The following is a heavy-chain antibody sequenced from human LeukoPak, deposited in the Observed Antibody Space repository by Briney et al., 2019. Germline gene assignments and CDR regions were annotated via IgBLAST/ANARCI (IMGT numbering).Heavy chain of an antibody. J-gene: IGHJ6*02. V-gene: IGHV3-48*04. Sequence: GGSLRLSCAASGFTFSSYSMNWVRQAPGKGLEWVSYISSSSSTIYYADSVKGRFTISRDNAKNSLYLQMNSLRAEDTAVYYCAREQLPPYYYGMDVWGQGTTVTVSS. CDR2: ISSSSSTI. CDR3: AREQLPPYYYGMDV. CDR1: GFTFSSYS. D-gene: IGHD5-18*01.